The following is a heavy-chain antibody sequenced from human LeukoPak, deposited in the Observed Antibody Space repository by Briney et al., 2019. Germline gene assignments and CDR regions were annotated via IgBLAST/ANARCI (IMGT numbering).Heavy chain of an antibody. Sequence: SETLSLTCTVTGGSISSTGPYYWNWIRQHPGKGLEWIGYVYHSGSTYFKPSLKSRVVISTDTSKNQFSLNLSSVTAADTAVYYCARSSYDATRFNSWGQGTLVTVSS. V-gene: IGHV4-31*03. J-gene: IGHJ4*02. CDR1: GGSISSTGPYY. CDR2: VYHSGST. CDR3: ARSSYDATRFNS. D-gene: IGHD5-12*01.